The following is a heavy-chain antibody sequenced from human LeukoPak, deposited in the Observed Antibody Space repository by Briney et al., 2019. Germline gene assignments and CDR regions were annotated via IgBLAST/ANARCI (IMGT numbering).Heavy chain of an antibody. V-gene: IGHV3-23*01. Sequence: GGSLRLSCAVSGITLSNYGMSWVRQAPGKGLEWVSGILDSGYSTYYANSVKGRFTISRDNSNNTLYLQMNSLRAEDTAVYYCAKLGGHPLHNYYVGVWGKGTTVAVSS. D-gene: IGHD3-16*01. CDR1: GITLSNYG. J-gene: IGHJ6*03. CDR2: ILDSGYST. CDR3: AKLGGHPLHNYYVGV.